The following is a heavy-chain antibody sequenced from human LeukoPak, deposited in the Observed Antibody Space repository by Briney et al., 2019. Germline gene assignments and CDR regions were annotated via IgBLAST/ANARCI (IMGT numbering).Heavy chain of an antibody. CDR1: GFTFSSYA. CDR2: ISYDGSNK. D-gene: IGHD4-23*01. Sequence: PGRSLRLFCAASGFTFSSYAMHWVRQAPGKGLEWVAVISYDGSNKYYADSVKGRFTISRDNSKNTLYLQMNSLRAEDTAVYYCARDLDYGGNSYYFDYWGQGTLVTVSS. J-gene: IGHJ4*02. V-gene: IGHV3-30-3*01. CDR3: ARDLDYGGNSYYFDY.